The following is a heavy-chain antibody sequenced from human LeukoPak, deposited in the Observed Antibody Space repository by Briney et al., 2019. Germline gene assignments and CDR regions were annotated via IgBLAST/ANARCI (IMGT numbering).Heavy chain of an antibody. CDR1: RYTFTGYH. CDR3: ARAIPAIVVVDY. D-gene: IGHD2-2*01. J-gene: IGHJ4*02. V-gene: IGHV1-2*02. Sequence: ASVKVSCKASRYTFTGYHMHWVRQAPGQGLEWMGWINPNSGGTNYAQKFQGRVTMTRDTSISTAYMELSRLRSDDTAVYYCARAIPAIVVVDYWGQGTLVTVSS. CDR2: INPNSGGT.